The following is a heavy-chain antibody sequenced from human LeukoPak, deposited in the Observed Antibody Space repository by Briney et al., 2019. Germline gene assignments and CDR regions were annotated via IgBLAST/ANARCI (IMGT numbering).Heavy chain of an antibody. CDR2: MNPNSGNT. J-gene: IGHJ6*02. Sequence: GASVKVSCTASGGTFSIYAIHWVRQATGQGLEWMGWMNPNSGNTGYAQKFQGRVTMTRNTSISTAYMELSSLRSEDTAVYYCARGPPVVGATRFLYYYYYGMDVWGQGTTVTVSS. CDR3: ARGPPVVGATRFLYYYYYGMDV. D-gene: IGHD1-26*01. V-gene: IGHV1-8*02. CDR1: GGTFSIYA.